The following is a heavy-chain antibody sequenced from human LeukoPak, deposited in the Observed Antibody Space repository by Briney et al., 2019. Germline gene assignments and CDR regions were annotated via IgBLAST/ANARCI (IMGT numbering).Heavy chain of an antibody. CDR2: INSDGIST. CDR3: AGETYDSRWYYFDL. V-gene: IGHV3-74*01. CDR1: GFTFSNHW. J-gene: IGHJ2*01. D-gene: IGHD6-19*01. Sequence: PGGSLRLSCAASGFTFSNHWMHWVRQAPGKGLEWVSRINSDGISTTYADSVKGRFTISRDNSKNTLDLQMNSLRAEDTAVYYCAGETYDSRWYYFDLWGRGTLVTVSS.